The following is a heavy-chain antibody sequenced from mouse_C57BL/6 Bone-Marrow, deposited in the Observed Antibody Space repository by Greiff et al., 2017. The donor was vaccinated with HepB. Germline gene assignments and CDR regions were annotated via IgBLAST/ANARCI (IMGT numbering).Heavy chain of an antibody. J-gene: IGHJ2*01. CDR2: IYPRSGNT. V-gene: IGHV1-81*01. CDR1: GYTFTSYG. D-gene: IGHD1-1*01. CDR3: AREPYYYGNYFDY. Sequence: VQLQQSGAELARPGASVKLSCKASGYTFTSYGISWVKQRPGQGLEWIGEIYPRSGNTYYNEKFKGKATLTADKSSSTAYMELRSLTSEDSAVYFCAREPYYYGNYFDYWGQGTTLTVSA.